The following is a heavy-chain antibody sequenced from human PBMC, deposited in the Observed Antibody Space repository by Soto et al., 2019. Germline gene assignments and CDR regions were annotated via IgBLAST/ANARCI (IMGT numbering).Heavy chain of an antibody. J-gene: IGHJ4*02. Sequence: GASVKVSCKASGYTFTDYYIHWVRQAPGQGLEWMGWIAPTSGGTSYAQKFHGRVTMTRDTSMTTAYMELYMLNSDDTAVYYCARDLGVPRQPNPFDYWGQGALVTVSS. CDR1: GYTFTDYY. CDR2: IAPTSGGT. CDR3: ARDLGVPRQPNPFDY. V-gene: IGHV1-2*02. D-gene: IGHD3-10*01.